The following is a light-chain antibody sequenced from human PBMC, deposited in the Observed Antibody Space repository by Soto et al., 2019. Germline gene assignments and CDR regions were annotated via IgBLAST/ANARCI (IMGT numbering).Light chain of an antibody. CDR1: QSISTW. V-gene: IGKV1-5*03. CDR3: QQYNGYAYT. Sequence: DIRMTQSPSTLSASVGDRVTITCRASQSISTWLAWYQQIPGKAPKLLIYKASTLESGVPSRFSGSGSGTECTLTISSLQPDDFATYYCQQYNGYAYTFGQGTKLEI. J-gene: IGKJ2*01. CDR2: KAS.